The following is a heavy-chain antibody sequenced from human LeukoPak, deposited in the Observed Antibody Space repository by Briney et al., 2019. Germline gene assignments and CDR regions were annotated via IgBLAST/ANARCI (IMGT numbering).Heavy chain of an antibody. J-gene: IGHJ4*02. V-gene: IGHV3-30*02. Sequence: GGCLRLSCGATGFSFSTYGMHWVRQAPGKGLEWVTFIRYDGNNKYYTDSVKGRFTISRDNSKNTLYLQMNSLRAEDTAVYYCARNNYYDSSGYLLGHFDYWGQGTLVTVTS. CDR3: ARNNYYDSSGYLLGHFDY. D-gene: IGHD3-22*01. CDR2: IRYDGNNK. CDR1: GFSFSTYG.